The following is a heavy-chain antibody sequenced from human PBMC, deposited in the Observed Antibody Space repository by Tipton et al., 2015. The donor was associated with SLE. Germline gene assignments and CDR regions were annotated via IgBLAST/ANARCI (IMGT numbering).Heavy chain of an antibody. Sequence: LRLSCTVSGGSISSGSYYWSWIRQPAGRGLEWIGYIYTSGSTNYNPSLKSRVTISVDTSKNQFSLKLSSVTAADTAVYYCARCRGDSSSAGPRYYFDYWGQGTLVTVSS. D-gene: IGHD6-6*01. J-gene: IGHJ4*02. V-gene: IGHV4-61*09. CDR1: GGSISSGSYY. CDR2: IYTSGST. CDR3: ARCRGDSSSAGPRYYFDY.